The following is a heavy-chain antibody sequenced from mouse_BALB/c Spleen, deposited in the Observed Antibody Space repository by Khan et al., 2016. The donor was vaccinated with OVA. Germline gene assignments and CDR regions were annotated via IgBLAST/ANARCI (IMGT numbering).Heavy chain of an antibody. V-gene: IGHV1S137*01. CDR2: ISTYYGDT. Sequence: QIQLVQSGAELVRPGVLVKISCKGSGYTFTAYVMHWVKQSHAKSLEWIGVISTYYGDTTHNQKFKGKATMTGDKYSSTAYMEIARLASEDSANYYFGGGGGGYRLDYWGQGTLVTVSA. CDR1: GYTFTAYV. CDR3: GGGGGGYRLDY. J-gene: IGHJ3*01. D-gene: IGHD2-14*01.